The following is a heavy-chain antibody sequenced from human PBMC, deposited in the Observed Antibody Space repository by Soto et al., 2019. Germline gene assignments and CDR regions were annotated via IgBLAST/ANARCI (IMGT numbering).Heavy chain of an antibody. Sequence: QMQLVESGGGVVQPGGSLRLSCAASGFTFNYYPMHWVRQAPGKGLEWVAVVSFDGSNKYYADSVKGRFTISKDNSKNTLYLQMNSLRREDTAVYYCARLPGPLVAVLYIYPLDGREVMSDVDVWGQGTTVTVSS. V-gene: IGHV3-30-3*01. CDR2: VSFDGSNK. J-gene: IGHJ6*02. D-gene: IGHD6-19*01. CDR1: GFTFNYYP. CDR3: ARLPGPLVAVLYIYPLDGREVMSDVDV.